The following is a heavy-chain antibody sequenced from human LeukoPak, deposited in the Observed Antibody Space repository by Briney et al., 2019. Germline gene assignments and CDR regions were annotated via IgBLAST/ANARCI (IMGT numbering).Heavy chain of an antibody. J-gene: IGHJ5*02. CDR3: AREKYYYGLGNWFDP. Sequence: KPSETLSLTCTVSGGSISSYYWSWIRQPPGKGLEWIGYIYHSGSTNYNPSLKSRVTISVDTSKNQFSLKLSSVTAADTAVYYCAREKYYYGLGNWFDPWGQGTLVTVSS. CDR2: IYHSGST. D-gene: IGHD3-10*01. V-gene: IGHV4-59*01. CDR1: GGSISSYY.